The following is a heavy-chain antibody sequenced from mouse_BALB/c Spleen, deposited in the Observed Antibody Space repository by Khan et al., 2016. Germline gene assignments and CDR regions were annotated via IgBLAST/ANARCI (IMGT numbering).Heavy chain of an antibody. D-gene: IGHD2-3*01. CDR3: ARYDGYYYAMDY. V-gene: IGHV1-54*01. J-gene: IGHJ4*01. CDR1: GYAFTNYL. CDR2: INPGSGGT. Sequence: QVPLKQSGAELVRPGTSVKVSCKASGYAFTNYLIEWVKQRPGQGLEWIGVINPGSGGTNYNEKFKGKATLTADKSSSTAYMQLSSLTSDDSAVYFCARYDGYYYAMDYWGQGTSVTVSS.